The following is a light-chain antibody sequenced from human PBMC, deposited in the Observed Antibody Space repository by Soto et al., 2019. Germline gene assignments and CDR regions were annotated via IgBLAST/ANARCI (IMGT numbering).Light chain of an antibody. Sequence: EIVLTQSPGTPSLSPGERATLSCRASQSVSSSYLAWYQQKPGQAPRLLIYGASIRATGIPDRFSGSGSGKDFTLTISRLEPEDFAVYYCQQYCSAPPLTFGGGTKVEIK. J-gene: IGKJ4*01. V-gene: IGKV3-20*01. CDR3: QQYCSAPPLT. CDR1: QSVSSSY. CDR2: GAS.